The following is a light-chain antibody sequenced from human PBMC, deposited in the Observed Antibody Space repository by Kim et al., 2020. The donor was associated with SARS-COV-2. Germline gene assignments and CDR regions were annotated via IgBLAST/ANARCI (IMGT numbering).Light chain of an antibody. CDR3: QKYDSAPWT. CDR2: DAS. J-gene: IGKJ1*01. CDR1: QGISNH. Sequence: SASVGDGVTITCRASQGISNHLAWYQQKPGKVPQVLIYDASALQSGVPSRFSGSRSGTDFTLTISSLQPEDVATYYCQKYDSAPWTFGQGTKVE. V-gene: IGKV1-27*01.